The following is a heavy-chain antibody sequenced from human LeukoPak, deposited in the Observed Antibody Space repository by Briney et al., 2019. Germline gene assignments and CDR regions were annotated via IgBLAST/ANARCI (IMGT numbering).Heavy chain of an antibody. CDR1: GFTFSSHS. CDR2: ISSSSSYI. Sequence: PGGSLRLSCAASGFTFSSHSMNWVRQAPGKGLEWVSSISSSSSYIYYADSVKGRFTISRDNAKNSLYLQMNSLRAEDTAVYYCARVSCSGGSCSYYFDYWGQGTLVTVSS. D-gene: IGHD2-15*01. V-gene: IGHV3-21*01. J-gene: IGHJ4*02. CDR3: ARVSCSGGSCSYYFDY.